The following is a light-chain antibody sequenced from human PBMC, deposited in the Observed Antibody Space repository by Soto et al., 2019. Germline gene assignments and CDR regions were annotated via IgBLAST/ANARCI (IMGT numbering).Light chain of an antibody. V-gene: IGKV1-6*01. CDR2: AAS. CDR3: LQAYNYPRT. CDR1: QGIRND. J-gene: IGKJ1*01. Sequence: VQITQTPSSPSASVGDIVTITCRASQGIRNDLAWYQQKPGRAPRLLIFAASTLQSGVPSRFSGSGAGTDFTLTISSLQPEDFATYYCLQAYNYPRTFGQGTKV.